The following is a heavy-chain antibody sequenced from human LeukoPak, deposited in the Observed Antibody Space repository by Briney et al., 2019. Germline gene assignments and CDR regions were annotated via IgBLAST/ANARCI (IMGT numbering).Heavy chain of an antibody. V-gene: IGHV3-23*01. J-gene: IGHJ4*02. CDR2: ISGSGGST. Sequence: GGSLRLSCAASGFTFSSYAMSWVRQAPGKGLEWVSAISGSGGSTYYADSVKGRFTISRDNSKNTLYMQMNSLRAEDTAVYYCAKDRRPNNYYASGSDYWGQGTLVTVSS. CDR3: AKDRRPNNYYASGSDY. CDR1: GFTFSSYA. D-gene: IGHD3-10*01.